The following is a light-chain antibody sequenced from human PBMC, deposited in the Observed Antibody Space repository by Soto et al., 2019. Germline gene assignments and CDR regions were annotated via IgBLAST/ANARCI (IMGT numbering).Light chain of an antibody. CDR3: TSYSSTNTLV. CDR2: GNN. V-gene: IGLV1-40*01. J-gene: IGLJ3*02. Sequence: QSVLTQPPSVSGAPGQRVTISCTGSSSNIGAGYDVHWYQQLPGTAPKLLIYGNNNRPSGVPDRFSGSKSGATASLAISGLQADDEADYYCTSYSSTNTLVFGGGTKLTVL. CDR1: SSNIGAGYD.